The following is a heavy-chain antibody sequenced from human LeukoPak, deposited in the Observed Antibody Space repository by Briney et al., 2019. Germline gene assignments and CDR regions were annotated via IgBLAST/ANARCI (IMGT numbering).Heavy chain of an antibody. CDR2: ISYDGSNK. Sequence: GGSLRLSCATSGFTFSSYAMHWVRQAPGKGLEWVAVISYDGSNKYYADSVKGRFTISRDNSKNTLYLQMNSLRAEDTAVYYCARDRLLQWLVQAYFAFWGQGTLVTVSS. CDR1: GFTFSSYA. D-gene: IGHD6-19*01. J-gene: IGHJ4*02. CDR3: ARDRLLQWLVQAYFAF. V-gene: IGHV3-30*04.